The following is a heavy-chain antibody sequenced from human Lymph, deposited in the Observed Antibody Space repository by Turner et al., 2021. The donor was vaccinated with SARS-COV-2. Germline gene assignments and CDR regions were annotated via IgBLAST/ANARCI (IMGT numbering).Heavy chain of an antibody. D-gene: IGHD3-9*01. V-gene: IGHV4-59*01. CDR1: GGPMNSNY. J-gene: IGHJ5*02. CDR3: ARETGNNWVDP. CDR2: IDYRGST. Sequence: QVQLQEAGPRLVKPLETLALTCTVSGGPMNSNYWSWIRQPPGKRLEWIGYIDYRGSTNSNPSLESRVTISVDTSRNQFSLNLTSVTAADTAIYYCARETGNNWVDPWGQGTLVTVSS.